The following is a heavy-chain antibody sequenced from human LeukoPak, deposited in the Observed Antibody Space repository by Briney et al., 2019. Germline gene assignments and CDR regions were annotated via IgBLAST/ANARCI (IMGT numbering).Heavy chain of an antibody. V-gene: IGHV4-4*07. D-gene: IGHD3-22*01. CDR2: IYASGST. CDR3: ARHLLSSGYYSLFDY. J-gene: IGHJ4*02. CDR1: GGSISSYY. Sequence: SETLSLTCTVSGGSISSYYWSWIRQPAGKGLEWIGRIYASGSTNCNPSLKSRVTISVDKSKNQFSLRLSSVTAADTAVYYCARHLLSSGYYSLFDYWGQGTLVTVSS.